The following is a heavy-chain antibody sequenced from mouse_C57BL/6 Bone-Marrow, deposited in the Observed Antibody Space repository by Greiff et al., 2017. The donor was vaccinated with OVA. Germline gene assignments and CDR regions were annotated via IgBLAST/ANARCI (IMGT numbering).Heavy chain of an antibody. V-gene: IGHV1-81*01. CDR1: GYTFTSYG. D-gene: IGHD4-1*01. Sequence: QVQLKESGAELARPGASVKLSCKASGYTFTSYGISWVKQRTGQGLEWIGEIYPRSGNTYYNEKFKGKATLTADKSSSTAYMALPSLTSEDSAVYFCARRGNWDGVSLAYWGQGTLVTVSA. J-gene: IGHJ3*01. CDR3: ARRGNWDGVSLAY. CDR2: IYPRSGNT.